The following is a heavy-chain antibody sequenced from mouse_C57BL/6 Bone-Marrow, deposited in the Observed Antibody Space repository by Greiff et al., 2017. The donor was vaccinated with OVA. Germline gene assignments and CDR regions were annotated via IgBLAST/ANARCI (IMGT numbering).Heavy chain of an antibody. CDR2: IYPGSGST. CDR1: GYTFTSYW. V-gene: IGHV1-55*01. Sequence: QVQLQQPGAELVKPGASVKMSCKASGYTFTSYWITWVKQRPGQGLEWIGDIYPGSGSTNYNEKFKSKATLTADTSSSTAYMQLSSLTSEDSAVYYCARGDYRGHGYFDVWGTGTTVTVSS. D-gene: IGHD2-12*01. J-gene: IGHJ1*03. CDR3: ARGDYRGHGYFDV.